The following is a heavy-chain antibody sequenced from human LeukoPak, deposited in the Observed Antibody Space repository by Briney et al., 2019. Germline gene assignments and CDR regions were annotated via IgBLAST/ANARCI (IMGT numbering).Heavy chain of an antibody. CDR3: ARGGGGYCSGGSCFRSFDY. Sequence: SETLSLTCTVSGGSISSYYWNLIRQPPGKGLEWIGYIYDSGSTKYNPSLKSRVTISVDTSKNQFSLKLSSVTAADTAVYYCARGGGGYCSGGSCFRSFDYWGQGTLVTVSS. J-gene: IGHJ4*02. CDR1: GGSISSYY. V-gene: IGHV4-59*12. CDR2: IYDSGST. D-gene: IGHD2-15*01.